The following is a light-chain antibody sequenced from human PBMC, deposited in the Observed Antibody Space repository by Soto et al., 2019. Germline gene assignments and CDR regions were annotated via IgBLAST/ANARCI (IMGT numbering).Light chain of an antibody. Sequence: DIVMTQSPLSLPVTPGEPASISCRSSQSLLHSNGYNYLDWYLQKPGQSPQVLIYLGSNLASGVPDRLSGNGSGIDFTLKISRVEAEDVGVYYCMQALQTPLTFGGGTKVEIK. J-gene: IGKJ4*01. CDR1: QSLLHSNGYNY. V-gene: IGKV2-28*01. CDR3: MQALQTPLT. CDR2: LGS.